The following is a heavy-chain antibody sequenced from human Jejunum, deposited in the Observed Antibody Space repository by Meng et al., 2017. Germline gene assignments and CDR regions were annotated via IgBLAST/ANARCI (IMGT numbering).Heavy chain of an antibody. CDR3: ARWGENYHFYYLMDV. D-gene: IGHD2-21*01. CDR1: GYTFSNYA. CDR2: IHTNTGDP. V-gene: IGHV7-4-1*02. J-gene: IGHJ6*02. Sequence: ASVKVSCKASGYTFSNYAMNWVRQAPGQGLEWMGWIHTNTGDPTYAQGFTGRFVFSLDTSVSTAYLKINSLRTEDTAVYFCARWGENYHFYYLMDVWGQGTMVTVSS.